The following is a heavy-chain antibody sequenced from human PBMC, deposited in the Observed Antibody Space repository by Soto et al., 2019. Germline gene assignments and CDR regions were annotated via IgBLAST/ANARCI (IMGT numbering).Heavy chain of an antibody. V-gene: IGHV4-30-4*01. CDR3: ARSDVVVVAATRDPYYYYYMDV. D-gene: IGHD2-15*01. CDR2: IYYSGST. CDR1: GGSISSGDYY. J-gene: IGHJ6*03. Sequence: SETLSLTCTVSGGSISSGDYYWSWIRQPPGKGLEWIGYIYYSGSTYYNPSLKSRVTISVDTSKNQFSLKLSSVTAADTAVYYCARSDVVVVAATRDPYYYYYMDVWGKGTTVTVSS.